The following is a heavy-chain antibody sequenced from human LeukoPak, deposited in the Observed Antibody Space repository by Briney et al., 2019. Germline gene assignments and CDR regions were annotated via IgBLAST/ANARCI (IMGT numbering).Heavy chain of an antibody. Sequence: ASVKVSCKASGYTFNGYYIHWVRQAPGQGLEWMGWINPKSGGTNYAQKFQGRVTMTRDTSISSAYMELSRLRSDDTAVYYCARTDYYDSSGYLDYWGQGTLVTVSS. CDR2: INPKSGGT. J-gene: IGHJ4*02. CDR3: ARTDYYDSSGYLDY. CDR1: GYTFNGYY. V-gene: IGHV1-2*02. D-gene: IGHD3-22*01.